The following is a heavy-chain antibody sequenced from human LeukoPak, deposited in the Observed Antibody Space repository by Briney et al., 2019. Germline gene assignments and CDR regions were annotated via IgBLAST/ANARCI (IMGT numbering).Heavy chain of an antibody. V-gene: IGHV4-59*04. CDR2: VYSTGHT. Sequence: SETLSLTCTVSGDSLYYWGWMGQPPGKGREGIGGVYSTGHTNKNLSLMRRGTMSIDTTKNQEALKLTTVNAADRAKCYFVRRHTSSNPIDYWGQGTLVTVSS. CDR1: GDSLYY. J-gene: IGHJ4*02. CDR3: VRRHTSSNPIDY. D-gene: IGHD1-14*01.